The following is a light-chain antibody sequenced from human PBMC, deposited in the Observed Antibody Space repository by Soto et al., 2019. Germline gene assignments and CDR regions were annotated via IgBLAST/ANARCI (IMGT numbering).Light chain of an antibody. J-gene: IGKJ4*01. CDR3: QQYDNWPLT. Sequence: TVMTQSPATLSLSPGERVTLSCRASQSVCSNLAWYQQKPGLAPRVRIYDASTRDTVIPARFSGSGSGTEFTLTISSLQSEDFAVYYCQQYDNWPLTFGGGTKVDI. CDR2: DAS. CDR1: QSVCSN. V-gene: IGKV3-15*01.